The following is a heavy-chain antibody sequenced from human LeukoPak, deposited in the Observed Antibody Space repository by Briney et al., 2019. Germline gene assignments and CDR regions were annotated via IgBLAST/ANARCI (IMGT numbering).Heavy chain of an antibody. Sequence: GGSLRLSCAASGFTFSNYAMSWVRQAPGKGLEWVSAISGSGGSTYYADSVKGRFTISRDNSKNTLYLQMNSLRAEDTAIYFCAKERPRYTSGWYAGPFDYWGQGTLVTVSS. J-gene: IGHJ4*02. CDR1: GFTFSNYA. CDR2: ISGSGGST. D-gene: IGHD6-19*01. V-gene: IGHV3-23*01. CDR3: AKERPRYTSGWYAGPFDY.